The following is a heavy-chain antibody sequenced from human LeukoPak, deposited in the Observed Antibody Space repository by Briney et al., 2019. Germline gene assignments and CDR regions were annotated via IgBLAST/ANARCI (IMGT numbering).Heavy chain of an antibody. V-gene: IGHV3-33*06. CDR3: AKSHSVAVAGTYSTYYFDS. CDR2: IWYDGSNK. Sequence: QSGRSLRLSCAASGFTFSSYGMHWVRQAPGKGLEWVAVIWYDGSNKYYADSVKGRFTISRDNSRNTLYLQMSSLRAEDTAVYYCAKSHSVAVAGTYSTYYFDSWGQGTLVTVSS. D-gene: IGHD6-19*01. J-gene: IGHJ4*02. CDR1: GFTFSSYG.